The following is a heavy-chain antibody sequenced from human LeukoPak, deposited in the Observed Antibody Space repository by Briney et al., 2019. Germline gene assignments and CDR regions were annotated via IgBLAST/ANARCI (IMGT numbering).Heavy chain of an antibody. V-gene: IGHV1-69*13. D-gene: IGHD3-3*01. CDR1: GGTFSSHA. CDR3: ARTQYYDFWSGLYYFDY. CDR2: IIPIFGTA. J-gene: IGHJ4*02. Sequence: GASVKVSCKASGGTFSSHAISWVRQAPGQGLEWMGGIIPIFGTANYAQKFQGRVTITADESTSTAYMELSSLRSEDTAVYYCARTQYYDFWSGLYYFDYWGQGTLVTVSS.